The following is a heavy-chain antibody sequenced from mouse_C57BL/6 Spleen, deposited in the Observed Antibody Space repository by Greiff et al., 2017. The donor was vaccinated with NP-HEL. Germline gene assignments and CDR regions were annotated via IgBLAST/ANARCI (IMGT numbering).Heavy chain of an antibody. CDR3: ARGGGYDGGGYYFDY. D-gene: IGHD2-2*01. Sequence: VQLQQSGAELVKPGASVKISCKASGYAFSSYWMNWVKQRPGKGLEWIGQIYPGDGDTNYNGKFKGKATLTADKSSSTAYMQLSSLTAEDSAVYFCARGGGYDGGGYYFDYWGQGTTLTVSS. J-gene: IGHJ2*01. CDR2: IYPGDGDT. V-gene: IGHV1-80*01. CDR1: GYAFSSYW.